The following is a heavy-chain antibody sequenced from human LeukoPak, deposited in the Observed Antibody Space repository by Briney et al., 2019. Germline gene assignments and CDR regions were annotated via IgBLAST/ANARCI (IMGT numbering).Heavy chain of an antibody. CDR3: ARAPNAYDRFDY. D-gene: IGHD3-22*01. Sequence: GGSLRLSCAASGFTFSDYYMSWIRQAPGKGLEWVSSISSSSSYIYYADSVKGRFTISRDNAKKALYLQMNSLRAEDTAVYYCARAPNAYDRFDYWGQGTLVTVSS. J-gene: IGHJ4*02. CDR1: GFTFSDYY. CDR2: ISSSSSYI. V-gene: IGHV3-11*06.